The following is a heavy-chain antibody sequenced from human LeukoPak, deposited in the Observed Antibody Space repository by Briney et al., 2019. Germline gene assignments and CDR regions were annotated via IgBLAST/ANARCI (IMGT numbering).Heavy chain of an antibody. J-gene: IGHJ4*02. D-gene: IGHD4-17*01. CDR1: GFTFSSSA. Sequence: PGGCLRLSCAASGFTFSSSAMTWVRQAPGKGREWVSGISGSGGSTYYADSVKGRVTISRDNSKNTLYLQMNSLRAEDTAVYYCAKGIYGDYVPLDYWGLGTLVTVSS. CDR3: AKGIYGDYVPLDY. V-gene: IGHV3-23*01. CDR2: ISGSGGST.